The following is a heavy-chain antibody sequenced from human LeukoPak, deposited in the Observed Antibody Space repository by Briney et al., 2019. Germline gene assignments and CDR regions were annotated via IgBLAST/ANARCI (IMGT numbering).Heavy chain of an antibody. CDR2: ISGSGGSK. J-gene: IGHJ4*02. V-gene: IGHV3-23*01. D-gene: IGHD3-22*01. CDR1: GFTFSSYA. CDR3: AKDARYYYDSSGYYYGY. Sequence: GGSLRLSXAASGFTFSSYAMSWVRQAPGKGLEWVSAISGSGGSKYYADSVKGRFTISRDNSRNTLYLQMNSLRAEDAAVYYCAKDARYYYDSSGYYYGYWGQGTLVTVSS.